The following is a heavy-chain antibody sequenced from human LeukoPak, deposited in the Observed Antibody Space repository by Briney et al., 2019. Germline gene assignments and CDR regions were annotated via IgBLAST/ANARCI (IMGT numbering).Heavy chain of an antibody. Sequence: SETLSLTCAVYGGSFNGYYWSWIRQPPGKGLEWIGEINHSGSTNYNPSLKSRVTISVDTSKNQFSLKLSSVTAADTAVYYCARGTRGYSYGNYYYYMDVWGKGTTVTVSS. CDR2: INHSGST. CDR1: GGSFNGYY. CDR3: ARGTRGYSYGNYYYYMDV. D-gene: IGHD5-18*01. J-gene: IGHJ6*03. V-gene: IGHV4-34*01.